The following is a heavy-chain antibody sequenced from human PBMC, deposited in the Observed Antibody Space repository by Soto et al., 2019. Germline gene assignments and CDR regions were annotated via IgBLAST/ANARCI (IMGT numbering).Heavy chain of an antibody. J-gene: IGHJ6*02. Sequence: GGSLRLSCAASGFTVSSNYMSWVRQAPGKGLEWVSVIYSGGSTYYADSVKGRFTISRDNSKNTLYLQMNSLRAEDTAVYYCARDGWETYGMDVWGQGTTVTVSS. V-gene: IGHV3-53*01. CDR3: ARDGWETYGMDV. CDR2: IYSGGST. CDR1: GFTVSSNY. D-gene: IGHD6-19*01.